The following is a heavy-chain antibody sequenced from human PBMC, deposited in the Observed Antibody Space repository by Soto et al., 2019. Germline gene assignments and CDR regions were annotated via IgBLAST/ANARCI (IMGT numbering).Heavy chain of an antibody. Sequence: GGSLNLCCAASGFSFSTYAMGWVRQAPGKGLEWVSAISGIGSATYYADPVRGRFTISSDNSRDTLYLQMNSLRAGDTAVYYCAKGSKGTGPNVIYHSWGQGSRVTVSS. D-gene: IGHD7-27*01. CDR1: GFSFSTYA. CDR2: ISGIGSAT. CDR3: AKGSKGTGPNVIYHS. V-gene: IGHV3-23*01. J-gene: IGHJ4*02.